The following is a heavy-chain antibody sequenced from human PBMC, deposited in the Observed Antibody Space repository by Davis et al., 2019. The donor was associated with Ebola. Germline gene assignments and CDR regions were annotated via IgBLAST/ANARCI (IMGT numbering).Heavy chain of an antibody. D-gene: IGHD2-2*01. Sequence: GGSLRLSCTASGFAFITYWMSWVRQAPGKGLEWVSAISGSGGSTYYADSVKGRFTISRDNSKNTLYLQMNSLRVEDTAIYYCAREEGSSRWQNNWFDYWGQGTLVTVSS. CDR2: ISGSGGST. J-gene: IGHJ5*01. CDR3: AREEGSSRWQNNWFDY. CDR1: GFAFITYW. V-gene: IGHV3-23*01.